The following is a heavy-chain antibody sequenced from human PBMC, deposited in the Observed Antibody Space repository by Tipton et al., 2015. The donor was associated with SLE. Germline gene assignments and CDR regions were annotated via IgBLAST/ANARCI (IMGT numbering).Heavy chain of an antibody. D-gene: IGHD2/OR15-2a*01. J-gene: IGHJ5*02. Sequence: RSLRLSCAASGFTFSSYGMHWVRQAPGKGLEWVALIWYDGSNKYYADSVKGRFTISRDNSKNTLYLQMNSLRAEDTAVYYCARDRALYEPWGQGTLVTVSS. V-gene: IGHV3-33*08. CDR2: IWYDGSNK. CDR1: GFTFSSYG. CDR3: ARDRALYEP.